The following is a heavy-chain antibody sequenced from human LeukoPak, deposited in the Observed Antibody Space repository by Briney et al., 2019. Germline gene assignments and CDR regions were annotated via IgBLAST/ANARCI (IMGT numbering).Heavy chain of an antibody. J-gene: IGHJ6*02. CDR2: IYYSGSI. CDR1: GGSISNHS. Sequence: SETLSLTCTVSGGSISNHSWSWIRQPPGKGLEWIGNIYYSGSIKYNPSLKSRVTTSVDTSKNQFSLKLSSVTAADTAVYYCARDQNYDSSGSFGMDVWGQGTTVTASS. D-gene: IGHD3-22*01. V-gene: IGHV4-59*11. CDR3: ARDQNYDSSGSFGMDV.